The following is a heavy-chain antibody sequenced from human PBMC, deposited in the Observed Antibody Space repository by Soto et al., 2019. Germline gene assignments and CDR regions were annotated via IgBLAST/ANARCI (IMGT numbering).Heavy chain of an antibody. Sequence: GGSLRLSCAASGFTFSSDAMSWVRQAPGKGLEWVSAISGSGGSTYYADSVKGRYTISRDNSKNTLYLQMNSLRAEDTVVYFCANRGIAVAFYYGNDWAQRTLVTVS. CDR1: GFTFSSDA. D-gene: IGHD6-19*01. CDR3: ANRGIAVAFYYGND. CDR2: ISGSGGST. V-gene: IGHV3-23*01. J-gene: IGHJ4*02.